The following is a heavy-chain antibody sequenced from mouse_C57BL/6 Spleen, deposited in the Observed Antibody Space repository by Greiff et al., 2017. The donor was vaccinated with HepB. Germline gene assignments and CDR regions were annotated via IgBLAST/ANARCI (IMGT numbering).Heavy chain of an antibody. V-gene: IGHV3-8*01. CDR3: ARSDDGDSLAY. CDR1: GYSITSDY. Sequence: EVQLQQSGPGLAKPSQTLSLTCSVSGYSITSDYWNWIRKCPGNKLEYMGYISYSGSTDYNPSLKSRITITRDTSKNQYYLQLNSVTTEDTATYYCARSDDGDSLAYWGQGTLVTVSA. D-gene: IGHD2-3*01. J-gene: IGHJ3*01. CDR2: ISYSGST.